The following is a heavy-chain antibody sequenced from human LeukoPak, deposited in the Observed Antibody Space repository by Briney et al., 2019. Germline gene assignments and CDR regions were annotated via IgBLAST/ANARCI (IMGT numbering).Heavy chain of an antibody. CDR2: IIPIFGTA. V-gene: IGHV1-69*13. J-gene: IGHJ6*02. Sequence: SVKVSCKASGGTFSSYAISWVRQAPGQGLEWMGGIIPIFGTANYAQKFQGRVTITADESTSTAYMELSSLRSEDTAVYYCARGGSGWYGYYYYGMDVWGQGTTVTVSS. CDR1: GGTFSSYA. D-gene: IGHD6-19*01. CDR3: ARGGSGWYGYYYYGMDV.